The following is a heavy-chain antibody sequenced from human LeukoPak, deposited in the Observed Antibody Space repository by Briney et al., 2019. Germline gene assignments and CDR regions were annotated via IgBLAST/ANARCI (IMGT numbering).Heavy chain of an antibody. V-gene: IGHV3-49*03. CDR3: SRGRRSPDS. D-gene: IGHD5-24*01. CDR2: IRSKAYGGTT. Sequence: VEPGRSLILSCTASGFTFGDYAMSWFRQSPGKGLEWVGFIRSKAYGGTTEYAASLKGRITISRDDSKTIAYLQMSSLKTEDTAVYYCSRGRRSPDSWGQGTLVTVSS. J-gene: IGHJ5*01. CDR1: GFTFGDYA.